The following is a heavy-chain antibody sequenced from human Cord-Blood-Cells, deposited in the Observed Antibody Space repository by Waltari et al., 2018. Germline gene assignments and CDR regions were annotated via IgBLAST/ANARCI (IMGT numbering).Heavy chain of an antibody. Sequence: QVQLVQSGAEVKTPGSSVKVFCKASGATFSSYAIRWGRQAPGQGLEWMGRIIPILGIANYAQKFQGRVTITADKSTSTAYMELSSLRSEDTAVYYCARESRDGYNKSFHFDYWGQGTLVTVSS. J-gene: IGHJ4*02. V-gene: IGHV1-69*09. CDR1: GATFSSYA. D-gene: IGHD5-12*01. CDR2: IIPILGIA. CDR3: ARESRDGYNKSFHFDY.